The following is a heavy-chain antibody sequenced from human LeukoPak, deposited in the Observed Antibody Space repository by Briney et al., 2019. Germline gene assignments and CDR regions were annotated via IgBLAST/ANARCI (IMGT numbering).Heavy chain of an antibody. D-gene: IGHD6-13*01. Sequence: GGSLRLSCTASGITFSSFVMSWVRQAPGKGLEWVSAISDSGGSTYYADSVKGRFTISRDNSKNTLYLQMNSLKAEDTAVYYCAKQSIAAAGSDYWGQGTLVTVSS. J-gene: IGHJ4*02. CDR2: ISDSGGST. V-gene: IGHV3-23*01. CDR1: GITFSSFV. CDR3: AKQSIAAAGSDY.